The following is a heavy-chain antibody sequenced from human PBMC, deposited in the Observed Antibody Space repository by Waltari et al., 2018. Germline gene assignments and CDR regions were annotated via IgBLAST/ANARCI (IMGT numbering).Heavy chain of an antibody. Sequence: EVQLLESGGGLVQPGWSLRLSGADSGFPSVSSAMTWVRQVPGKGLEWVSSIGGPALTTFYADSVKGRFSISRDNSKKTLYLQINGLTADDTAVYYCAKVAGIAAAEFHFDFWGRGTLVTVSS. CDR3: AKVAGIAAAEFHFDF. CDR1: GFPSVSSA. D-gene: IGHD6-13*01. V-gene: IGHV3-23*01. J-gene: IGHJ4*02. CDR2: IGGPALTT.